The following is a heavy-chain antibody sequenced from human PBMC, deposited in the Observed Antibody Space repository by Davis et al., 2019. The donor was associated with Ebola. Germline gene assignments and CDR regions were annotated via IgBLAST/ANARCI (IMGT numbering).Heavy chain of an antibody. Sequence: GGSLRLSCAASGFSFTTHSMHWVRQAPGKGLGWVACIRYDGSNKWYADSVKGRLTISRDNSKNTLYLQMNSLRVDDTAVYYCAKGGSGWPSDYYYGLGVWGKGTSVTVSS. CDR2: IRYDGSNK. V-gene: IGHV3-30*02. J-gene: IGHJ6*04. CDR3: AKGGSGWPSDYYYGLGV. CDR1: GFSFTTHS. D-gene: IGHD6-19*01.